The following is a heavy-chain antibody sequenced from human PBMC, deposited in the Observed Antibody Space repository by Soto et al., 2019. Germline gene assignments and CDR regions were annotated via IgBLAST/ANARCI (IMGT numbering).Heavy chain of an antibody. CDR1: SGSISSSNYR. CDR2: IYYSGST. J-gene: IGHJ5*01. V-gene: IGHV4-39*01. CDR3: ASYILVSGSKWFDS. Sequence: SDTLSLTCTISSGSISSSNYRWGWAREPPGKGLEWIGNIYYSGSTYYNPSLKSRVTISLNTSKNQFSLKLNSVTAADTAIYYCASYILVSGSKWFDSWGQGIRVT. D-gene: IGHD2-8*02.